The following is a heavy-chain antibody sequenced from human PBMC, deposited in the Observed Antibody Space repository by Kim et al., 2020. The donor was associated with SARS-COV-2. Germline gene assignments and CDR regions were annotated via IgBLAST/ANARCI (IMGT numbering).Heavy chain of an antibody. V-gene: IGHV5-51*01. J-gene: IGHJ4*01. Sequence: GESLQISCKGSGYIFSIYWIAWVRQLPGKGLEWMGIIYPGDSDTRYSPSFQGQVTISADKSISTAYLQWSSLKASDSAMYYCARHNDIDHYWGHGTLVTVSS. D-gene: IGHD2-8*01. CDR3: ARHNDIDHY. CDR2: IYPGDSDT. CDR1: GYIFSIYW.